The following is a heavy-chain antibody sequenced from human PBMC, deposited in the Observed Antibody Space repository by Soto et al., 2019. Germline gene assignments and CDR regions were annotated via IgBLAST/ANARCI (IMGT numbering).Heavy chain of an antibody. CDR1: GGSISSSSYY. V-gene: IGHV4-39*01. CDR2: IYYSGST. J-gene: IGHJ6*02. Sequence: QLQLQESGPGLVKPSETLSLTCTVSGGSISSSSYYWGWIRQPPGKGLEWIGSIYYSGSTYYNPSLKSRVTISVDTSKNQFSLKLSSVTAADTAVYYCARLRGAQLLPTLYYYYGMDVWGQGTTVTVSS. CDR3: ARLRGAQLLPTLYYYYGMDV. D-gene: IGHD2-2*01.